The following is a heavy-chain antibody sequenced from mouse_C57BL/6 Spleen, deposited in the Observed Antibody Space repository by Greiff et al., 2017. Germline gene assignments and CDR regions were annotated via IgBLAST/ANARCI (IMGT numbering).Heavy chain of an antibody. Sequence: VQLKESGPELVKPGASVKMSCKASGYTFTDYNMHWVKQSHGKSLEWIGYINPNNGGTSYNQKFKGKATLTVNKSSSTAYMELRSLTSEDSAVYYCAREWLRAMDYWGQGTSVTVSS. D-gene: IGHD2-2*01. CDR3: AREWLRAMDY. CDR1: GYTFTDYN. CDR2: INPNNGGT. J-gene: IGHJ4*01. V-gene: IGHV1-22*01.